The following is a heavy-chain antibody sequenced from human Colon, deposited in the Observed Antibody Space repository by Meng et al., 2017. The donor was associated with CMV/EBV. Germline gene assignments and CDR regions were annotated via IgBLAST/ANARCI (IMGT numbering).Heavy chain of an antibody. CDR3: ARDHLDVFDY. D-gene: IGHD2-2*03. CDR2: ISYDGSNK. CDR1: GFTFSSYS. Sequence: GESLKISCAASGFTFSSYSMNWVRQAPGKGLEWVAVISYDGSNKYYADSVKGRFTISRDNSKNTLYLQMNSLRAEDTAVYYCARDHLDVFDYWGQGTLVTVSS. V-gene: IGHV3-30*03. J-gene: IGHJ4*02.